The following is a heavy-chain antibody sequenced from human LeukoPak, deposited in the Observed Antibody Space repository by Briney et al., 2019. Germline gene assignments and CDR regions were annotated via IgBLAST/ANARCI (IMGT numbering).Heavy chain of an antibody. D-gene: IGHD5-18*01. Sequence: SATLSLTCAVYGGSFSGNYWSWIRQPPGKGPEWIGEINHSGSTNYNPSLKSRVTISVDTSKNQFSLKLSSVTAADTAVYYCARRGYSYGRYYFDYWGQGTLATVSS. CDR3: ARRGYSYGRYYFDY. V-gene: IGHV4-34*01. J-gene: IGHJ4*02. CDR2: INHSGST. CDR1: GGSFSGNY.